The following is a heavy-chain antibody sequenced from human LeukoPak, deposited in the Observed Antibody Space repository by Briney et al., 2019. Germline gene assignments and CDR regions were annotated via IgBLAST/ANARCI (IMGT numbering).Heavy chain of an antibody. D-gene: IGHD2-15*01. CDR2: IFYGGST. CDR3: ARDRGVVVAATTHYYYYGMDV. J-gene: IGHJ6*02. V-gene: IGHV4-59*01. CDR1: GGSISSYY. Sequence: PSETLSLTCTVSGGSISSYYWSWIRQPPGKGLEWMGYIFYGGSTNYNPSLKSRVTISVDTSKNQFSLKLSSVTAADTAVYYCARDRGVVVAATTHYYYYGMDVWGQGTTVTVSS.